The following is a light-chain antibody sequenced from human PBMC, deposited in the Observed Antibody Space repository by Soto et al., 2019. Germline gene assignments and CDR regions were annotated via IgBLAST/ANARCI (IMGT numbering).Light chain of an antibody. CDR2: GAS. V-gene: IGKV3-20*01. CDR3: QQFGSSPGFT. CDR1: QSINSRY. J-gene: IGKJ3*01. Sequence: EIVLTQSPGTLSLSPGDRATLSCRASQSINSRYLAWYQQKPGQAPRLLIYGASSRATGIPDRFSGSGSGRDVSLTISRLEPEDFAVYYCQQFGSSPGFTFGHGTKVDIK.